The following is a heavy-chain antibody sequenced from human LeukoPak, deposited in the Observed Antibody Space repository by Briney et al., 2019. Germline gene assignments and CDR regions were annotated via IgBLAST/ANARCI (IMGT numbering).Heavy chain of an antibody. Sequence: SETLSLTCTVSGGSISSYYWNWIRQPAGKGLEWIGRIYSSGSTNYNPSLKSRVTMSVDTSKSQISLKLSSVTAADTAVYYCARHTYYGSGSYFYDYWGQGILVAVSS. CDR1: GGSISSYY. J-gene: IGHJ4*02. D-gene: IGHD3-10*01. V-gene: IGHV4-4*07. CDR2: IYSSGST. CDR3: ARHTYYGSGSYFYDY.